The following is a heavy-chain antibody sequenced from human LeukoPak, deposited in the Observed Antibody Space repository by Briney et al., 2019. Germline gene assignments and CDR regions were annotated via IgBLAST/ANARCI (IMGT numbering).Heavy chain of an antibody. CDR1: GDSISRSDSY. Sequence: SETLSLTCSASGDSISRSDSYWDWIRQPPGKGLEWIGTIYYSGRTYYSPSLNSRVTMSVDTSSNQFSLNLRSVTAADTAVYYCARRRYYDGSGYLEWGQGTLLSVSS. J-gene: IGHJ1*01. CDR3: ARRRYYDGSGYLE. D-gene: IGHD3-22*01. CDR2: IYYSGRT. V-gene: IGHV4-39*01.